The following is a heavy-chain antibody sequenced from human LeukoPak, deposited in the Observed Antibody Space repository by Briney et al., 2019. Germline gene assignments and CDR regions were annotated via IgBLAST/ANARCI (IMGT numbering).Heavy chain of an antibody. CDR1: GFTFSSYA. CDR2: ISGNGGST. Sequence: PGGSLRLSCAASGFTFSSYAMSWVRQARGKGLEWVSVISGNGGSTYYADSVKGRFTISRDNSKKTLHLQMNSLTAEDTAMYYCARVSAPGTSGWYFGYWGQGTLVTVSS. CDR3: ARVSAPGTSGWYFGY. J-gene: IGHJ4*02. D-gene: IGHD6-19*01. V-gene: IGHV3-23*01.